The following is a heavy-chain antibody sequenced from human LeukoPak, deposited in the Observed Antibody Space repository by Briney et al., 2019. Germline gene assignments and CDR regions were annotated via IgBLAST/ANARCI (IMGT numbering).Heavy chain of an antibody. CDR2: IYYSGST. D-gene: IGHD6-19*01. CDR1: GGSISSSSYY. J-gene: IGHJ4*02. V-gene: IGHV4-39*01. CDR3: ARQRGSGWRRGYYFDY. Sequence: SETLSLTCTVSGGSISSSSYYWGWIRQPPGKGLEWIGSIYYSGSTYYNPSLKSRVTISVDTSKNQFSLKLSSVTAADTAVYYCARQRGSGWRRGYYFDYWGQGTLVTVSS.